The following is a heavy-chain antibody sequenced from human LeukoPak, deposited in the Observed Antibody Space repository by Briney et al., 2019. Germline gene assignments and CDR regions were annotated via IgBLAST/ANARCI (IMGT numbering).Heavy chain of an antibody. CDR1: GFIFRSYW. CDR2: IYQDGSEK. CDR3: ARDGHYDIWSGSFEGIDY. V-gene: IGHV3-7*01. Sequence: PGGSLRLSCEASGFIFRSYWMSWVRQAPGKGLEWVANIYQDGSEKYYVDSVKGRFTISRDNAKNSLYLQMNGRRAEDTAVYYCARDGHYDIWSGSFEGIDYWGQGTLVTVSS. D-gene: IGHD3-3*01. J-gene: IGHJ4*02.